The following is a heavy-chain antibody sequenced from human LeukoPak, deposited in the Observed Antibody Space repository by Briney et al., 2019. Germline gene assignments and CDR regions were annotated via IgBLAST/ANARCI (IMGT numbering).Heavy chain of an antibody. J-gene: IGHJ4*02. CDR3: ARAPSSGWYFDF. D-gene: IGHD6-19*01. V-gene: IGHV1-3*01. CDR2: INAGNGNT. CDR1: GYTFTSYA. Sequence: GASVKVSCKASGYTFTSYALHWMRQAPGQRLEWMGWINAGNGNTEYSQNFQGRITITRDTSASTAYMELSSLRSEDTALYFCARAPSSGWYFDFWGQGTLVTVSS.